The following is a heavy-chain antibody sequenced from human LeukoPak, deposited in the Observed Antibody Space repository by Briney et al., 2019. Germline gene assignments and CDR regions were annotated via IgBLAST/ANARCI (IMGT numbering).Heavy chain of an antibody. V-gene: IGHV1-69*05. Sequence: SVKVSCKASGYTFTSYYMHWVRQAPGQGLEWMGGIIPIFGTANYAQKFQGRVTITTDESTSTAYMELSSLRSEDTAVYYCASVKAQPGIAVAGPLWAFDIWGQGTMVTVSS. J-gene: IGHJ3*02. CDR1: GYTFTSYY. CDR3: ASVKAQPGIAVAGPLWAFDI. D-gene: IGHD6-19*01. CDR2: IIPIFGTA.